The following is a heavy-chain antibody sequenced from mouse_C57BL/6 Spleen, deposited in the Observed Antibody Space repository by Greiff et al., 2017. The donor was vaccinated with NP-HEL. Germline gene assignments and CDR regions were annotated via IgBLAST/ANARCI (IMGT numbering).Heavy chain of an antibody. CDR2: ILPGSGST. CDR1: GYTFTGYW. V-gene: IGHV1-9*01. Sequence: VQLQQSGAELMKPGASVKLSCKATGYTFTGYWIEWVKQRPGHGLEWIGEILPGSGSTNYNEKFKGKATFTADTSSNTAYMQLSSLTTEDSAIYYCAREPDYGSSYDYAMDYWGQGTSVTVSS. J-gene: IGHJ4*01. D-gene: IGHD1-1*01. CDR3: AREPDYGSSYDYAMDY.